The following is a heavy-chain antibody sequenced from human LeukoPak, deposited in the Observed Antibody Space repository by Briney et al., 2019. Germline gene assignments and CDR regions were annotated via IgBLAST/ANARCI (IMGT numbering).Heavy chain of an antibody. J-gene: IGHJ4*02. CDR1: GFTFSSYW. Sequence: GGSLRLSCAASGFTFSSYWMSWVRQAPGKGLEWVANIKQDGSEKYYVDSVKGRFTISRDNAKNSLYLQMNSLRAEDTAVYYCARSLEMATVTFDYWGQGTLVTVSS. D-gene: IGHD5-24*01. CDR2: IKQDGSEK. CDR3: ARSLEMATVTFDY. V-gene: IGHV3-7*01.